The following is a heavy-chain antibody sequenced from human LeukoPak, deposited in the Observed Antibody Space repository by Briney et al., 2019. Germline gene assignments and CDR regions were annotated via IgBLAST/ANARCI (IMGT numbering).Heavy chain of an antibody. CDR2: INSDGSST. CDR1: GFTFSSYW. V-gene: IGHV3-74*01. J-gene: IGHJ4*02. D-gene: IGHD3-10*01. CDR3: ARSGGDSNVLLWFGEQYYFDY. Sequence: GGSLRLSCAASGFTFSSYWMHWVRHAPGKGLVWVSRINSDGSSTSYADSVKGRFTISRDNAKNTLYLQMNILRAEDTAVYYCARSGGDSNVLLWFGEQYYFDYWGQGTLVTVSS.